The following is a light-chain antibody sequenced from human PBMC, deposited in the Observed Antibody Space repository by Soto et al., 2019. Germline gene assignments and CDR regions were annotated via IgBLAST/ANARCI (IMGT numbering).Light chain of an antibody. V-gene: IGLV2-18*02. CDR1: SSDIGNYDR. J-gene: IGLJ1*01. CDR3: SSYRTRVTYV. Sequence: QSALTQPPSVSGSPGQSVTISCTGTSSDIGNYDRVSWYQKTPGTAPKLMIYEVTNRPSGVPDRFSGSKSGNTASLTISGLQAEDEADYYCSSYRTRVTYVFGTGTKLTVI. CDR2: EVT.